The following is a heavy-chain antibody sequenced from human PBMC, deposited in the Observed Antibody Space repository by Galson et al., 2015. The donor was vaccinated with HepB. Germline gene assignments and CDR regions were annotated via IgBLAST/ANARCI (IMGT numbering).Heavy chain of an antibody. J-gene: IGHJ4*02. CDR2: MSDTGVNT. V-gene: IGHV3-23*01. CDR3: VKGADSNDNRYDY. CDR1: GFIFRNYA. Sequence: SLRLSCAASGFIFRNYAMTWVRQAPGTGLEWVSGMSDTGVNTYYADAVKGRFTISRDNSKKMLYLHMSGLRGEDTATYFCVKGADSNDNRYDYWGQGTLVTVSS. D-gene: IGHD1-1*01.